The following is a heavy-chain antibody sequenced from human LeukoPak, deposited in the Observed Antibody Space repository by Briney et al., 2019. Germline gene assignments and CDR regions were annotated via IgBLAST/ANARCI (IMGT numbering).Heavy chain of an antibody. CDR3: ARVPREGGYYDSIDAFDI. CDR1: GGSISSGGYY. CDR2: IYYSGST. V-gene: IGHV4-31*03. J-gene: IGHJ3*02. D-gene: IGHD3-22*01. Sequence: PSETLSLTCTVSGGSISSGGYYWSWIRQHPGKGLGWIGYIYYSGSTYYNPSLKSRVTISVDTSKNQFSLKLSSVTAADTAVYYCARVPREGGYYDSIDAFDIWGQGTMVTVSS.